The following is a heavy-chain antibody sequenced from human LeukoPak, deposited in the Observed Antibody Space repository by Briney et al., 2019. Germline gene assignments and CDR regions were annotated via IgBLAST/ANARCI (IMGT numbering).Heavy chain of an antibody. V-gene: IGHV3-7*01. Sequence: GGSLRISCVDSGLAISSSWMTLVRQVPGKGLDWVANINQDGSEKHYVDSVRGRFTISRDNAKDSPYLQMNSLGAEDTAVYYCAREPGLGYAFDIWGQGTKVTVSS. D-gene: IGHD1-1*01. J-gene: IGHJ3*02. CDR1: GLAISSSW. CDR3: AREPGLGYAFDI. CDR2: INQDGSEK.